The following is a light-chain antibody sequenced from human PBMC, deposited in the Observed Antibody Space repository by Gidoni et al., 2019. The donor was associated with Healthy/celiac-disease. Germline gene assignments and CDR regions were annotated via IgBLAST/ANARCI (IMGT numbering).Light chain of an antibody. CDR3: QQYNNWPPYT. CDR2: GAS. V-gene: IGKV3-15*01. J-gene: IGKJ2*01. Sequence: DIVMTQSPATLSVSPGERATLSCRASQSVSSSLAGYQQKPGQAPRLLIYGASTRAPGIPAKFSGSGSGTEFTLTISSLQSEDFAVYYCQQYNNWPPYTFGQGTKLEIK. CDR1: QSVSSS.